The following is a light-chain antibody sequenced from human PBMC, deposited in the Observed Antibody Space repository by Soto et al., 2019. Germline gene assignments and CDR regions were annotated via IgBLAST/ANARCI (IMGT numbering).Light chain of an antibody. CDR1: QSINTW. V-gene: IGKV1-5*03. Sequence: DIQMTQSPSTLSASVGDRVIITCRASQSINTWLAWFQEKPGKAPKVLIYKASTLESGVPSRFSGSGSGTEFTLTISSLQPDDFATYYCQQDNRYPLTFGGGTKVEIK. CDR2: KAS. J-gene: IGKJ4*01. CDR3: QQDNRYPLT.